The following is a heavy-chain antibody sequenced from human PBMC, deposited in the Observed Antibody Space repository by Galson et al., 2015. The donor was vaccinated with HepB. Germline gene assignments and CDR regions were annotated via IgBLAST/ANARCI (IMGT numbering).Heavy chain of an antibody. CDR1: GGAITSSNYC. CDR3: ARARRPTEILYHQIYGMDV. J-gene: IGHJ6*02. CDR2: INHSGST. D-gene: IGHD4-17*01. Sequence: SETLSLTCGVSGGAITSSNYCWGWIRQSPGKGLEWIGEINHSGSTNYNPSLKSRVTISVDTSKNQFSLKLSSVTAADTAVYYCARARRPTEILYHQIYGMDVWGQGTTVTVSS. V-gene: IGHV4-39*07.